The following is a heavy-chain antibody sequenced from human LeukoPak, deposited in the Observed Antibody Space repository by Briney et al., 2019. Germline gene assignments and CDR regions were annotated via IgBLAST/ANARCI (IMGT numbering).Heavy chain of an antibody. CDR1: GGSISSYY. Sequence: PSETLSLTCTVSGGSISSYYWSWIRQPPGKGLEWIGYIYYSGSTNYNPSLKSRVTISVDTSKNQFSLKLGSVTAADTAVYYCARHMWATYYYGSGSYTSMQFDYWGQGTLVTVSS. CDR3: ARHMWATYYYGSGSYTSMQFDY. D-gene: IGHD3-10*01. CDR2: IYYSGST. V-gene: IGHV4-59*08. J-gene: IGHJ4*02.